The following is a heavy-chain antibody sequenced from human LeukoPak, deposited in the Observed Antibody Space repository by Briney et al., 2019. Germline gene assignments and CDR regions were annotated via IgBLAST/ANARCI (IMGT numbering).Heavy chain of an antibody. CDR1: GYSISSGYY. CDR2: ILHSGTT. D-gene: IGHD3-22*01. V-gene: IGHV4-38-2*02. Sequence: SETLSLTCIVSGYSISSGYYWGWIRRSPGKGLEWIGSILHSGTTHSNPSLRSRATISVDTSKNQFSLKLSSVTAADTAVYYCSRHTSHYSDSSGYYAFDIWGQGTMVTVSS. J-gene: IGHJ3*02. CDR3: SRHTSHYSDSSGYYAFDI.